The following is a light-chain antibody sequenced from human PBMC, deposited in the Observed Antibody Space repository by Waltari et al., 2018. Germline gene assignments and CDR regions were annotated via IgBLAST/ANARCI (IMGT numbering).Light chain of an antibody. Sequence: QSVLTQPPSASGTPGQRVTISCSGSSSNIGGHAVNWYQQLPGQAPKLLIYREHQRPSGVPGRFAGSRSGASASLAISGLQSDDEADYYCSSWDDSLQGWLFGGGTKLTVL. V-gene: IGLV1-44*01. CDR2: REH. J-gene: IGLJ3*02. CDR3: SSWDDSLQGWL. CDR1: SSNIGGHA.